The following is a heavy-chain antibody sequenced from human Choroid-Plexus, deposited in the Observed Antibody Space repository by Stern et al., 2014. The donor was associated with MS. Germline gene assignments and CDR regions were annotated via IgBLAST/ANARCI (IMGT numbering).Heavy chain of an antibody. Sequence: QVQLVQSGGGVVQPGRPLRLSWVASGFTFGSWAMHWVRQAPGKGLEGVAGVSYDGSNKYYADSVKGRFTISRDNSQNTLYMQMSSLRPEDTAVYYCAKDRQYLTYFFDHWGQGSLVTVSS. CDR1: GFTFGSWA. CDR3: AKDRQYLTYFFDH. D-gene: IGHD2/OR15-2a*01. CDR2: VSYDGSNK. V-gene: IGHV3-30*18. J-gene: IGHJ5*02.